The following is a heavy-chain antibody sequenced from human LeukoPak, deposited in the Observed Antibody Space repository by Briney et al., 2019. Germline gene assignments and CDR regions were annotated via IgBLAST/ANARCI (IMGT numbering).Heavy chain of an antibody. CDR3: ARGRLGGMDV. CDR1: GFNVSSTY. CDR2: INSDGSIT. Sequence: GGSLRLSCVASGFNVSSTYMNWVRQAPGKGLVWVSRINSDGSITNYADSVKGRFTISRDNAKNTLYLQMNSLRGEDTAVYYCARGRLGGMDVWGQGTTVTVSS. D-gene: IGHD3-16*01. J-gene: IGHJ6*02. V-gene: IGHV3-74*01.